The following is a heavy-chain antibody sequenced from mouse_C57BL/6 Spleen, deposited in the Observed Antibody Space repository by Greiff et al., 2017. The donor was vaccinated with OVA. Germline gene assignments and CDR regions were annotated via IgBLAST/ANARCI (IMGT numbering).Heavy chain of an antibody. CDR2: INYDGSST. D-gene: IGHD1-1*01. J-gene: IGHJ4*01. Sequence: EVKLMESEGGLVQPGSSMKLSCTASGFTFSDYYMAWVRQVPEKGLEWVANINYDGSSTYYLDSLKSRFIISRDNAKNILYLQMSSLKSEDTATYYCARDGSSYGDYAMDYWGQGTSVTVSS. V-gene: IGHV5-16*01. CDR1: GFTFSDYY. CDR3: ARDGSSYGDYAMDY.